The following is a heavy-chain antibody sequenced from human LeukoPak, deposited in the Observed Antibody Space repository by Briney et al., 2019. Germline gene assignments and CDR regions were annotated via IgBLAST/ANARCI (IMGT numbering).Heavy chain of an antibody. CDR2: ISSSSSYI. J-gene: IGHJ4*02. V-gene: IGHV3-21*01. Sequence: PGGSLRLSCAASGFTFSSYSMNWVRQAPGKGLELVSSISSSSSYIYYADSVKGRFTISRDNAKNSLYLQMNSLRAEDTAVYYCARGYYDSSGEIDYWGQGTLVTVSS. CDR3: ARGYYDSSGEIDY. D-gene: IGHD3-22*01. CDR1: GFTFSSYS.